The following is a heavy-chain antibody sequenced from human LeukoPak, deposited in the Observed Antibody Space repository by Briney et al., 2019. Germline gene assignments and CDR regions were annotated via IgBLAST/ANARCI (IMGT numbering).Heavy chain of an antibody. D-gene: IGHD1-26*01. Sequence: GGSLRLSCAASGFTFSSYAMSWVRQAPGKGLEWVSAISGSGGSTYYADSVKGRFTISRDNSKNTLYLQMNSLRAEDTAVYYCARDGRRIVGATTPLGYWGQGTLVTVSS. CDR2: ISGSGGST. J-gene: IGHJ4*02. CDR1: GFTFSSYA. V-gene: IGHV3-23*01. CDR3: ARDGRRIVGATTPLGY.